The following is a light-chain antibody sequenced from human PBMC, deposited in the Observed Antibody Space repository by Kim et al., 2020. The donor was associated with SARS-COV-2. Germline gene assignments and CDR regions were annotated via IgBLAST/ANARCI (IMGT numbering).Light chain of an antibody. CDR1: QSIGKF. J-gene: IGKJ5*01. V-gene: IGKV1-39*01. CDR2: GAS. CDR3: QQSFGTPPIT. Sequence: SVGDRVTITCRASQSIGKFLNWYQQRPGNAPNLLIYGASTLQGGVPSRFSGSGSGTEFTLTISSLQPEDFVTYYCQQSFGTPPITFGQGTRLEIK.